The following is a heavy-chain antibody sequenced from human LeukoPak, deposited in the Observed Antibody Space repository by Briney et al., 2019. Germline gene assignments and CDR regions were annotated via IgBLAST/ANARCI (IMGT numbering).Heavy chain of an antibody. J-gene: IGHJ4*02. V-gene: IGHV4-34*01. CDR1: GGSITGYY. D-gene: IGHD3-9*01. CDR2: IHYTGAT. Sequence: SETLSLTCAVYGGSITGYYWSWIRQTPGRGLEWVGEIHYTGATSYNPSLKSRATISTDTSKNQFSLRLSSVTAADTAVYYCAKGNILTGYCFDFWGQGALVTVSS. CDR3: AKGNILTGYCFDF.